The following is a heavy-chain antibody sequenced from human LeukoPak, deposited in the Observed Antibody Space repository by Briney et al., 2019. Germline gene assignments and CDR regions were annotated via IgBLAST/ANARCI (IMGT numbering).Heavy chain of an antibody. Sequence: GASVKVSCKASGGTFSSYAISWVRQAPGQGLEWMGGIIPIFGTANHAQRFQGRVTITADESTSTAYMELSSLRSEDTAVYYCARDPLELSGYVVPEGFDPWGQGTLVTVSS. CDR3: ARDPLELSGYVVPEGFDP. V-gene: IGHV1-69*13. D-gene: IGHD5-12*01. CDR2: IIPIFGTA. J-gene: IGHJ5*02. CDR1: GGTFSSYA.